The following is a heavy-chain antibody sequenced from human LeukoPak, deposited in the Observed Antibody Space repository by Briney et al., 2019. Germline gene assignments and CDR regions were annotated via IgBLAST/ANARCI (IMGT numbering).Heavy chain of an antibody. V-gene: IGHV3-15*01. Sequence: GGSLRLSCAASGFTFSNAWMSWVRQAPGKGLEWVGRIKSKTDGGTTDYAAPVKGRFTISRDDSKNTLYLQMNSLKTEDTAVYYCTTEGGSGSYYGDDAFDMWGQGTMVTVSS. J-gene: IGHJ3*02. CDR3: TTEGGSGSYYGDDAFDM. CDR2: IKSKTDGGTT. CDR1: GFTFSNAW. D-gene: IGHD3-10*01.